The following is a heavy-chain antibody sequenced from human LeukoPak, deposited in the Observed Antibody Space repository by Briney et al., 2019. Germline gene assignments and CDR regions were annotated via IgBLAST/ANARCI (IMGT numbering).Heavy chain of an antibody. J-gene: IGHJ4*02. Sequence: PGGSLRLSCAASGCTFSSYGMHWGRQAPGKGLEWVAFIRYDGSNKYYADSVKGRFTISRDNSKNTLYLQMNSLRAEDTAVYYCAKDGTGWPHKFIDFWGQGTRVTVSS. D-gene: IGHD6-19*01. CDR2: IRYDGSNK. CDR1: GCTFSSYG. V-gene: IGHV3-30*02. CDR3: AKDGTGWPHKFIDF.